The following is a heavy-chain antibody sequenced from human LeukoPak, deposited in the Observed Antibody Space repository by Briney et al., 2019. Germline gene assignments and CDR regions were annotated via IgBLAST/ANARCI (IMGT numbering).Heavy chain of an antibody. CDR2: INHSGST. J-gene: IGHJ5*02. CDR1: GGSFSGYY. CDR3: ARRRGYNWNGANWFDP. D-gene: IGHD1-1*01. Sequence: SETLSLTCAVYGGSFSGYYWSWIRQPPGEGLEWIGEINHSGSTNYNPSLKSRVTISVDTSKNQFSLKLSSVTAADTAVYYCARRRGYNWNGANWFDPWGQGTLVTVSS. V-gene: IGHV4-34*01.